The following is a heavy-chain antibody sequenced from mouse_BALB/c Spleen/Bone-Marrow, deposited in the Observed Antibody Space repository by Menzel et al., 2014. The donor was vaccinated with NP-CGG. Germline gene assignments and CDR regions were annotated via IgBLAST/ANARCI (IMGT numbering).Heavy chain of an antibody. CDR3: ARDGLLSDY. V-gene: IGHV1-12*01. CDR1: GYTFTSYN. Sequence: QSGAELVKPGASVKMSCKASGYTFTSYNMHWVKRTPGQGLEWIGAIYPGNGDTSYNQKFKGKATLTADKSSSTAYMQLSSLTSEDSAVYYCARDGLLSDYWGQGTTLTVSS. J-gene: IGHJ2*01. CDR2: IYPGNGDT. D-gene: IGHD2-3*01.